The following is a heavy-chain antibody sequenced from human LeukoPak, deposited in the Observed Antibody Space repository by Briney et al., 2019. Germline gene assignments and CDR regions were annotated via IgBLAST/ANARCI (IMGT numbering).Heavy chain of an antibody. Sequence: ASVKVSCKASGYTFTSYDINWVRQATGQGLEWMGWMNPNSGNTGYAQKFQGRVTMTRNTSISTAYMELSSLRSEDAAVYYCARENRQGHYYYGMDVWGQGTTVTVSS. V-gene: IGHV1-8*01. D-gene: IGHD2/OR15-2a*01. CDR3: ARENRQGHYYYGMDV. CDR1: GYTFTSYD. CDR2: MNPNSGNT. J-gene: IGHJ6*02.